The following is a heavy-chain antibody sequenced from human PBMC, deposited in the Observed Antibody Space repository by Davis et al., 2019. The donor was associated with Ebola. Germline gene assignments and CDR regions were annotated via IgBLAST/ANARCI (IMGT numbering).Heavy chain of an antibody. D-gene: IGHD3-3*01. V-gene: IGHV4-59*07. J-gene: IGHJ6*02. CDR1: GASIKCNN. CDR3: AKFTSHWLWSPYGLDV. Sequence: PSDTLSLTCTVSGASIKCNNWSWIRQPPGKGLEWIGYIYYVGSTDYNPSLESRVTISFDTSKSQLSLKLTSVTPADTGVYYCAKFTSHWLWSPYGLDVWGRGTTVSVSS. CDR2: IYYVGST.